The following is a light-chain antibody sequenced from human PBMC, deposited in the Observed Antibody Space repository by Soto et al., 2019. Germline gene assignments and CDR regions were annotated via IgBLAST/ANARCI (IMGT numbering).Light chain of an antibody. J-gene: IGKJ1*01. CDR2: AAS. CDR1: QGIDTY. Sequence: DIQLTQSPSFLSASVGDRVTITCRASQGIDTYLAWFQQKPGKAPKLLISAASILQSGVPSRISGSGSGTEFTLTLSSLQPEDFATYYCQQLNSYPWTFGQGTQLDIK. CDR3: QQLNSYPWT. V-gene: IGKV1-9*01.